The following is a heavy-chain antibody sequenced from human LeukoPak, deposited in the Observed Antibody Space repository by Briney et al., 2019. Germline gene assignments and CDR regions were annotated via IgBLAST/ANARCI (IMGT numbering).Heavy chain of an antibody. Sequence: SETLSLTCTVSGGSISSSSYYWGWIRQPPGKGLEWIGSIYYSGSTYYNPSLKSRVTISVDTSKNQFSLKLTSVTAADTAVYYCARRGGYSGYDPYYFDYWGQGTLVTVSS. CDR3: ARRGGYSGYDPYYFDY. CDR1: GGSISSSSYY. J-gene: IGHJ4*02. D-gene: IGHD5-12*01. V-gene: IGHV4-39*07. CDR2: IYYSGST.